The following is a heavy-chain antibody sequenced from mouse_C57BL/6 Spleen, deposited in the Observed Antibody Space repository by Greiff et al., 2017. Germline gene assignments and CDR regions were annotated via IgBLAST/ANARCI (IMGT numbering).Heavy chain of an antibody. D-gene: IGHD2-5*01. J-gene: IGHJ3*01. Sequence: EVQGVESGGGLVQPGGSLSLSCAASGFTFTDYYMSWVRQPPGKALEWLGFIRNKATGYTTEYSASVKGRFTISRDNSQSILSLQMNALRAEDSATYHCASNSNYAAWFAYWGQGTLVTVSA. CDR2: IRNKATGYTT. V-gene: IGHV7-3*01. CDR3: ASNSNYAAWFAY. CDR1: GFTFTDYY.